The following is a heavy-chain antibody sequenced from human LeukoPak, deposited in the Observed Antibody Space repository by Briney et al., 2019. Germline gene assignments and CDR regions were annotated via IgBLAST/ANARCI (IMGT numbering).Heavy chain of an antibody. CDR1: GGSVSNYY. CDR3: ARHFAYSSSSYFDY. J-gene: IGHJ4*02. V-gene: IGHV4-59*08. D-gene: IGHD6-6*01. CDR2: VYYIGST. Sequence: SETLSLTCSVSGGSVSNYYWGWIRQPPGKGLEWIGYVYYIGSTNYNPSLKSRVTMFEDKSKNQFSLRLYSVTVADTAVYYCARHFAYSSSSYFDYWGQGSLVTVSS.